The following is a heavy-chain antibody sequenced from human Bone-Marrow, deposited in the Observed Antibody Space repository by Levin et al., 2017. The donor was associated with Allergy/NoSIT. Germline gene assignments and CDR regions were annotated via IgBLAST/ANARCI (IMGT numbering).Heavy chain of an antibody. V-gene: IGHV3-23*01. CDR3: ATNDFWSGYLCG. Sequence: PGGSLRLSCAASGFTFSSYAMSWVRQAPGKGLEWVSAISGSGGSTYYADSVKGRFTISRDNSKNTLYLQMNSLRAEDTAVYYCATNDFWSGYLCGWGQGTLVTVSS. J-gene: IGHJ4*02. CDR2: ISGSGGST. CDR1: GFTFSSYA. D-gene: IGHD3-3*01.